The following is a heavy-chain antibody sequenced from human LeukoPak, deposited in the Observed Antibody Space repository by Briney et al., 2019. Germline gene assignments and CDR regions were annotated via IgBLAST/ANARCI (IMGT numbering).Heavy chain of an antibody. CDR3: AKVVSSLHLYYSDY. CDR2: IRYDGSNK. Sequence: PGGSLRLSCAASGFTFSSYGMHWVRQAPGKGLEWVAFIRYDGSNKFYADSVKGRFTISRDNSKNTLFLQMNSLRTEDTALYYCAKVVSSLHLYYSDYWGQGTLVTVSS. J-gene: IGHJ4*02. V-gene: IGHV3-30*02. CDR1: GFTFSSYG.